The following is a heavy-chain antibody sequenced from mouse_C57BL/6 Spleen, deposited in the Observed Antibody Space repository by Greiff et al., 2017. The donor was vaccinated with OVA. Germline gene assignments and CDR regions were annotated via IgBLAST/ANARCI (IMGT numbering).Heavy chain of an antibody. J-gene: IGHJ4*01. CDR3: ARTQIYYYGSRGAMDY. V-gene: IGHV3-6*01. CDR2: ISYDGSN. CDR1: GYSITSGYY. Sequence: EVQVVESGPGLVKPSQSLSLTCSVTGYSITSGYYWNWIRQFPGNKLEWMGYISYDGSNNYNPSLKNRISITRDTSKNQFFLKLNSVTTEDTATYYCARTQIYYYGSRGAMDYWGQGTSVTVSS. D-gene: IGHD1-1*01.